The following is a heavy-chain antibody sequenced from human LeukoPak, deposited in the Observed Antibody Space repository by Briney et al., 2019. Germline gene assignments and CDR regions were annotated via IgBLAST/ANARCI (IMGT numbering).Heavy chain of an antibody. CDR1: AYSISSGYC. CDR2: IYHSGST. D-gene: IGHD1-26*01. CDR3: ARAERSYYPHYFDY. V-gene: IGHV4-38-2*01. J-gene: IGHJ4*02. Sequence: PSETLSLTCAVSAYSISSGYCWGWIRQPPGKGLEWIGSIYHSGSTYYNPSLKSRVTISVDTSKNQFSLKLTSVTAADTAVYYCARAERSYYPHYFDYWGQGTLVTVSS.